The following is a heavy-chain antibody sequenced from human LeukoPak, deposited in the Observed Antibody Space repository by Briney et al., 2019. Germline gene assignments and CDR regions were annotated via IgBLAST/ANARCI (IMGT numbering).Heavy chain of an antibody. CDR2: ISWNSGSI. J-gene: IGHJ4*02. Sequence: SGGSLRLSCAASGFTFDDYAMHWVRQAPGKGLEWVSGISWNSGSIGYADSVKGRFTISRDNAKNSLYLQMNSLRAEDTALYYCAKDMSDSSGRGFDYWGQGTLVTVSS. CDR3: AKDMSDSSGRGFDY. CDR1: GFTFDDYA. D-gene: IGHD3-22*01. V-gene: IGHV3-9*01.